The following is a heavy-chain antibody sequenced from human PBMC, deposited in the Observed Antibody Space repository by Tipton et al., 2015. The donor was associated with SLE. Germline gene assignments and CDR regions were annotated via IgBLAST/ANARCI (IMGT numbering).Heavy chain of an antibody. J-gene: IGHJ4*02. D-gene: IGHD1-1*01. CDR1: GGSFSSYY. Sequence: TLSLTCAVYGGSFSSYYWSWIRQPPGKGLEWIGDINHSGSTNYNPSLKSRVTISVDTSKNQFSLKLSSVTAADTAVYYCARRRRENAGPFDYWGQGTLVTVSS. CDR2: INHSGST. CDR3: ARRRRENAGPFDY. V-gene: IGHV4-34*01.